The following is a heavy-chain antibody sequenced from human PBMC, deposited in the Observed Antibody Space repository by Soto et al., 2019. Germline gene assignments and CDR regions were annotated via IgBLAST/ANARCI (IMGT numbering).Heavy chain of an antibody. Sequence: PGGSLRLSCAASGFTFSSYGMHWVRQAPGKGLEWVAVISYDGSNKYYADSVKGRFTISRDNAKNSLSLQMNSLRADDTAVYYCARDRDELVGIFPYYYGMDVWGQGTTVTVSS. CDR1: GFTFSSYG. V-gene: IGHV3-30*03. J-gene: IGHJ6*02. CDR3: ARDRDELVGIFPYYYGMDV. CDR2: ISYDGSNK. D-gene: IGHD2-21*01.